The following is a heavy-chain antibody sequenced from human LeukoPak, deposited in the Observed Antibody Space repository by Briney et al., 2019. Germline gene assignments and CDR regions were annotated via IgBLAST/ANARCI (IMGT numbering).Heavy chain of an antibody. V-gene: IGHV1-69*13. CDR3: ARVVYNWNDESWGWFDY. Sequence: SVKASCKASGYTFTGYYMHWVRQAPGQGLEWMGWINPIFGTANYAQKFQGRVTITADESTSTAYMELSSLRSDDTAVYYCARVVYNWNDESWGWFDYWGQGTLVTVSS. CDR1: GYTFTGYY. J-gene: IGHJ4*02. CDR2: INPIFGTA. D-gene: IGHD1-20*01.